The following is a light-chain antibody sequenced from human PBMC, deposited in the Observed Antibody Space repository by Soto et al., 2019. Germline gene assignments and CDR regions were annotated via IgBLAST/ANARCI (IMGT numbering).Light chain of an antibody. Sequence: EKVMTQSPATLSVSPGERATLSCRASQSVSSNLAWYQQKPGQAPRLLIYGASTRATGISARFSGSGSGTEFTLTISSLQSEDFAVYYCQQYNDWRYTFGQGTKLEIK. CDR2: GAS. V-gene: IGKV3-15*01. CDR1: QSVSSN. J-gene: IGKJ2*01. CDR3: QQYNDWRYT.